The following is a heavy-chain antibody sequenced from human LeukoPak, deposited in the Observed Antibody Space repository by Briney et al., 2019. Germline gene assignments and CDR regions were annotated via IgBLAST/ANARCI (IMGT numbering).Heavy chain of an antibody. Sequence: PGGSLRLSCAASGFTFSSYAMSWVRQAPGKGLEWVSAISGSGGSTYYADSVKGRFTISRDNSKNTLYLQMNSLRAEDTAVYYCAKDQRRARLVVVIPRYYFDYWGQGTLVTVSS. V-gene: IGHV3-23*01. CDR3: AKDQRRARLVVVIPRYYFDY. CDR2: ISGSGGST. D-gene: IGHD3-22*01. J-gene: IGHJ4*02. CDR1: GFTFSSYA.